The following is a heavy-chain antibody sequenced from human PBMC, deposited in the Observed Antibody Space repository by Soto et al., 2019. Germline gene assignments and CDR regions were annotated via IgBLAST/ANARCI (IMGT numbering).Heavy chain of an antibody. J-gene: IGHJ3*02. CDR2: IIPIFGTA. Sequence: QVQLVQSGAEVKKPGSSVKVSCKASGGTFSSYAISWVRQAPGQGLEWMGGIIPIFGTANYAHKFQGRVTLTADESTSTADMERSSLRSEDTAVYYCARGYYESSGYLNAFDIWGQGTMVTVSS. CDR1: GGTFSSYA. CDR3: ARGYYESSGYLNAFDI. D-gene: IGHD3-22*01. V-gene: IGHV1-69*01.